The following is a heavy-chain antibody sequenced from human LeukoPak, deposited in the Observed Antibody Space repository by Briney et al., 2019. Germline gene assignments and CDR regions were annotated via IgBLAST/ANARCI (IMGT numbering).Heavy chain of an antibody. D-gene: IGHD3-22*01. CDR3: ARGITMIVVVNYNWFDP. CDR2: IYYSGST. V-gene: IGHV4-39*01. Sequence: SETLSLTCTVSGGSISSSSYYWGWIRQPPGKGLEWIGSIYYSGSTYYNPSLKSRVTISVDTSKNQFSLKLSSVTAAGTAVYYCARGITMIVVVNYNWFDPWGQGTLVTVSS. J-gene: IGHJ5*02. CDR1: GGSISSSSYY.